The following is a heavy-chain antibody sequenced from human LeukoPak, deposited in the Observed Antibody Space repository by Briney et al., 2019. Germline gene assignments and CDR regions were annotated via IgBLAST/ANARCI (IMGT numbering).Heavy chain of an antibody. CDR3: ARLEWELLEGYYFDY. D-gene: IGHD1-26*01. J-gene: IGHJ4*02. V-gene: IGHV4-59*08. CDR1: GGSISSYY. CDR2: TYYSGST. Sequence: SETLSLTCTVSGGSISSYYWSWIRQPPGKGLEWIGYTYYSGSTNYNPSLKSRVTISVDTSKNQFSLKLSSVTAADTAVYYCARLEWELLEGYYFDYWGQGTLVTVSS.